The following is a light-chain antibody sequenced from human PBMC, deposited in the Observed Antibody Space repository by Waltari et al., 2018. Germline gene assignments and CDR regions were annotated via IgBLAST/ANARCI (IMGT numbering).Light chain of an antibody. Sequence: QSALTQPRSVSGSPGQSVTISCTGTSSDVGGYNYVSWYQQHPGEAPKLMIYDVSKRPSGVPDRCAGSKSGNTASLTISRLQAEDEADYYCCSYAGSYPWVFGGGTKLTVL. CDR3: CSYAGSYPWV. V-gene: IGLV2-11*01. J-gene: IGLJ3*02. CDR1: SSDVGGYNY. CDR2: DVS.